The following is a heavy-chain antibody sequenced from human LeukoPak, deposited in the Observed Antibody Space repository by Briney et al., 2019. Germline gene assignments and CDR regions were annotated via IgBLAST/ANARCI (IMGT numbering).Heavy chain of an antibody. CDR1: GGTLSAYA. CDR2: IIPILNIV. CDR3: AIRSDGAYCGGDCFYLDY. Sequence: SVKVSCKASGGTLSAYAITWVRQAPGQGLEWMGTIIPILNIVNYAQKFQGRVTITADTSTTTAYMQQSSLRSEDTAVYYCAIRSDGAYCGGDCFYLDYWGQGTLVTVSS. D-gene: IGHD2-21*02. V-gene: IGHV1-69*04. J-gene: IGHJ4*02.